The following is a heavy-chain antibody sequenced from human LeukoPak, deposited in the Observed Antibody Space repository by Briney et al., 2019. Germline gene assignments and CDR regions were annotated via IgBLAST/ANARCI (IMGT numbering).Heavy chain of an antibody. CDR1: LVTSPVFA. V-gene: IGHV3-30*04. CDR2: ISYDGGNI. D-gene: IGHD6-19*01. CDR3: ARDPPFGSGWSQNHFDS. J-gene: IGHJ4*02. Sequence: PGRSLSLSCALSLVTSPVFAMRGVREAPGEGLEWVALISYDGGNIYYGDSVRGGFIISRDNSKNMLYLQMNSLTIEDTAVYDCARDPPFGSGWSQNHFDSWGQGTLVTVSS.